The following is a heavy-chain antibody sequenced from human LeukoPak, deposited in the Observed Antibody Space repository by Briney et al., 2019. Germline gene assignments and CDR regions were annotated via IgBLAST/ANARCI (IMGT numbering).Heavy chain of an antibody. CDR1: GFTFSSYA. CDR3: AKDRPYYDSSGYSPLCDAFDI. V-gene: IGHV3-23*01. Sequence: PGGSLRLSCAAFGFTFSSYAMSWVRQAPGKGLEWVSAISGSGGSTYYADSVKGRFTISRDNSKNTLYLQMNSLRAEDTAVYYCAKDRPYYDSSGYSPLCDAFDIWGQGTMVTVSS. J-gene: IGHJ3*02. D-gene: IGHD3-22*01. CDR2: ISGSGGST.